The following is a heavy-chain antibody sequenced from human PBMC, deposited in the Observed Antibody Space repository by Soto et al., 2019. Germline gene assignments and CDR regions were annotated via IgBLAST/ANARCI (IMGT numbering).Heavy chain of an antibody. D-gene: IGHD4-17*01. CDR2: IIPIFGTA. V-gene: IGHV1-69*13. CDR1: GGTFSSYA. Sequence: GASGKVSCKASGGTFSSYAISWVRQAPGQGLEWMGGIIPIFGTANYAQKFQGRVTITADESTSTAYMELSSLRSEDTAVYYCASVYGDYTGVYGMDVWGQGTTVTVSS. J-gene: IGHJ6*02. CDR3: ASVYGDYTGVYGMDV.